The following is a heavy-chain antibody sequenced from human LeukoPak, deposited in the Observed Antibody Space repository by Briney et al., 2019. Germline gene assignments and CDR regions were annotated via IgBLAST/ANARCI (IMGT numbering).Heavy chain of an antibody. J-gene: IGHJ4*02. D-gene: IGHD2-15*01. V-gene: IGHV3-7*01. CDR2: IKQDGSEK. CDR1: GFTFSGSP. Sequence: GGSLRLSCAASGFTFSGSPILWVRQASGKGLEWVANIKQDGSEKHYVDSVKGRFTISRDNAKNSLYLQMNSLRAEDTAVYYCAREGQDLDHWGQGTLVSVST. CDR3: AREGQDLDH.